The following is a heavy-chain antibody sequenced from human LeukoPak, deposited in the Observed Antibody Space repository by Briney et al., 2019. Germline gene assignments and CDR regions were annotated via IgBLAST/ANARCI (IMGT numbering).Heavy chain of an antibody. V-gene: IGHV3-23*01. Sequence: PGGSLRLSCAASGFTFTDYAMNWDRQAPGKGLEWVSTISGSGTVTYYADSVRGRFTISRDYSTNTLFLQMSSLRAEDTAIYYCAYLGLSSDRNDVPGPQIDFWGQGTLVTVSS. CDR2: ISGSGTVT. CDR1: GFTFTDYA. J-gene: IGHJ4*02. CDR3: AYLGLSSDRNDVPGPQIDF. D-gene: IGHD1-1*01.